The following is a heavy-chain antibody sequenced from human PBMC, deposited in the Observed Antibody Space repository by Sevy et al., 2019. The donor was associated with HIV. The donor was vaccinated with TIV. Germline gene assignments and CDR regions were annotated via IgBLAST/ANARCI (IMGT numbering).Heavy chain of an antibody. CDR3: AKDMGLVVFDS. V-gene: IGHV3-30*02. CDR2: VRYDGSNK. J-gene: IGHJ4*02. CDR1: GPTFRGYH. D-gene: IGHD6-6*01. Sequence: GGSLRLSCAASGPTFRGYHMYWVRQAPGKGLEWVAFVRYDGSNKYYADSVKGRFTISRDNSKNTLYLQMNSLRTEDTAIYYCAKDMGLVVFDSWGQGTLVTVSS.